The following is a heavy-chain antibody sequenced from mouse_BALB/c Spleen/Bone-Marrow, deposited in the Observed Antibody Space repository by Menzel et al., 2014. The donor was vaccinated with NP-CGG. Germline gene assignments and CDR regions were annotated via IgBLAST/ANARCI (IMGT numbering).Heavy chain of an antibody. CDR2: ISSGGSYT. CDR1: GFTFSSYT. CDR3: TRDLYDGYYYYAMDY. J-gene: IGHJ4*01. V-gene: IGHV5-6-4*01. Sequence: EVQLQQSGGGLAKPGGSLKLSCAASGFTFSSYTMSWVRQTPEKRLEWVATISSGGSYTYYPDSVKGRFTISRDNTKNTLYLQMSSLKSEDTAMYYCTRDLYDGYYYYAMDYWGQGTSVTVSS. D-gene: IGHD2-3*01.